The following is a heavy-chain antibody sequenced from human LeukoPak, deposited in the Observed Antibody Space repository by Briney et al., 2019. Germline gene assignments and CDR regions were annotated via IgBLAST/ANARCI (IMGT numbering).Heavy chain of an antibody. CDR1: GFTFSDFW. J-gene: IGHJ4*02. CDR2: IKQDGSEK. Sequence: PGGSLRLXCAASGFTFSDFWMNWVRQAPGKGLEWVASIKQDGSEKYYVDSVKGRFSISRDNAKNSLHLQMNSLRAEDTAVYYCARDHTVDGLVFDYWGQGILVTVSS. D-gene: IGHD6-19*01. V-gene: IGHV3-7*01. CDR3: ARDHTVDGLVFDY.